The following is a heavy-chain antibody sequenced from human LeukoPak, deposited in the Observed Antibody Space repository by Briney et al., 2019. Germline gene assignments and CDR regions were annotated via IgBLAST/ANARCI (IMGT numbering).Heavy chain of an antibody. CDR2: IYYSGST. Sequence: PSETLSLTCTVSGGSISSSNYYWGWIRQPPGKGLEWIGSIYYSGSTYYSPPLKSRVTISVDTSKNQFSLKLNSVTAADTAVYYCARQTIVVVEVGWFDPWGQGTLVTVSS. V-gene: IGHV4-39*01. CDR1: GGSISSSNYY. D-gene: IGHD2-2*01. J-gene: IGHJ5*02. CDR3: ARQTIVVVEVGWFDP.